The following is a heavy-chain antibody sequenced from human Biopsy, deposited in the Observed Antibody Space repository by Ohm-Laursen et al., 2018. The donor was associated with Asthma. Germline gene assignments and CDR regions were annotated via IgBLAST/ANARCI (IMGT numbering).Heavy chain of an antibody. CDR3: ARHWDWGSFIDY. Sequence: SDTLSLTCAVSGGSMSSSSYYWGWIRQPPGKGLEWMGSISYTGSAYHNPSLKSRVTISVDTSKNHFSLKLSSVTAADTAVYYCARHWDWGSFIDYWGQGTPVTVSS. CDR2: ISYTGSA. J-gene: IGHJ4*02. D-gene: IGHD7-27*01. V-gene: IGHV4-39*01. CDR1: GGSMSSSSYY.